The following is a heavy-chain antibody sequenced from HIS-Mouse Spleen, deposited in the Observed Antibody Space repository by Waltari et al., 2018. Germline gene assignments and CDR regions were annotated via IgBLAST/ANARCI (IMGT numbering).Heavy chain of an antibody. CDR1: GYTFTSYY. CDR2: INPRGGST. Sequence: QVQLVQSGAEVKKPGASVKVSCKASGYTFTSYYMHWVRQAPGQGLECMGIINPRGGSTSYAQKFQGRVTMTRDTSTSTVYMELSSLRSEDTAVYYCARITGDRGGPDAFDIWGQGTMVTVSS. V-gene: IGHV1-46*03. D-gene: IGHD7-27*01. J-gene: IGHJ3*02. CDR3: ARITGDRGGPDAFDI.